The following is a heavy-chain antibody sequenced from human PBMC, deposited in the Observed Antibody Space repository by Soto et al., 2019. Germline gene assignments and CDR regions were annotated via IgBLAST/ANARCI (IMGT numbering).Heavy chain of an antibody. J-gene: IGHJ6*02. CDR1: GYSFSDYT. Sequence: QVHLVQSGAEVKKPGASVKVSCKASGYSFSDYTIHWVRRAPGQPPEWMARINTGTASTEYSQKFQGRVTITRDTSATTAYMDLSSLRSEDTAVYYWARGPQGSYGMDVWGQGTTVTVS. V-gene: IGHV1-3*04. CDR2: INTGTAST. CDR3: ARGPQGSYGMDV.